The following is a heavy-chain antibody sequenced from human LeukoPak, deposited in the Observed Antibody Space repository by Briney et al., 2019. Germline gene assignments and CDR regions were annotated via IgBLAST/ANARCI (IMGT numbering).Heavy chain of an antibody. J-gene: IGHJ6*03. CDR1: GGTFSSYA. V-gene: IGHV1-18*01. CDR2: ISAYNGNT. Sequence: ASVKVSCKASGGTFSSYAISWVRQAPGQGLEWMGWISAYNGNTNYAQKLQGRVTMTTDESTSTAYMELSSLRSEDTAVYYCARGKGYCSSTSCPAPHYMDVWGKGTTVTVSS. CDR3: ARGKGYCSSTSCPAPHYMDV. D-gene: IGHD2-2*01.